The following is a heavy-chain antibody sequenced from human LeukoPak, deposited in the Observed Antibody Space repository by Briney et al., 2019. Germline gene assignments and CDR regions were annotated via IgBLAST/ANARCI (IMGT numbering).Heavy chain of an antibody. J-gene: IGHJ4*02. D-gene: IGHD6-19*01. CDR1: GGSISSSNYY. Sequence: SETLSLTCTVSGGSISSSNYYWGWIRQPPGKGLEWIGSIYQSGSTYYNPSLKSRVTISVDTSKKQFSLNLSSVTAADTAVYYCARLPESWLAPFDYWGQGTLVTVSS. CDR3: ARLPESWLAPFDY. V-gene: IGHV4-39*01. CDR2: IYQSGST.